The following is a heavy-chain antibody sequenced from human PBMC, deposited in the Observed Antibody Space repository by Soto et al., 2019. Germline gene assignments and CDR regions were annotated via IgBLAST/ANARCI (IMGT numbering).Heavy chain of an antibody. V-gene: IGHV3-11*05. CDR1: GFTFSDYY. D-gene: IGHD3-10*01. J-gene: IGHJ3*02. CDR2: SSSRSDYT. Sequence: QVQLVESGGGLVKPGESLRLSCAASGFTFSDYYMIWIRQAPGKGLEWVSYSSSRSDYTNYADSVKGRFTISRDNAKNSQYLHINSLRAEDTAVYYCAGVMVRGAIIGLDAFDIWGHGTMVIVSS. CDR3: AGVMVRGAIIGLDAFDI.